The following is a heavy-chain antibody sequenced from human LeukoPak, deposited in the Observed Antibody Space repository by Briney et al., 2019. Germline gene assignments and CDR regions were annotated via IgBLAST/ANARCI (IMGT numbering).Heavy chain of an antibody. Sequence: SETLSLTCTVSGGSISSSSYYWGWIRQPPGTGLEWIGSIYYSGSTYYNPSLKSRVTISVDTSKNQFSLKLSSVTAADTAVYYCARAPRRVNWFDPWGQGTLVTVSS. V-gene: IGHV4-39*07. CDR2: IYYSGST. J-gene: IGHJ5*02. CDR3: ARAPRRVNWFDP. CDR1: GGSISSSSYY.